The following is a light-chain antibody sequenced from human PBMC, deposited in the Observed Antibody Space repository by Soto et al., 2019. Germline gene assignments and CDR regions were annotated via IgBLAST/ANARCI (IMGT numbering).Light chain of an antibody. CDR2: AAS. CDR3: QQTNSFPLT. CDR1: QCISSY. J-gene: IGKJ4*01. Sequence: AIRMTQSPASLSASPGDRVTITCRASQCISSYLAWYQQKPGKAPKLLIYAASTLQSGVPSRFSGTGSGTDFTLTISSLQPEDFATYYCQQTNSFPLTFGGGTKVDIK. V-gene: IGKV1-8*01.